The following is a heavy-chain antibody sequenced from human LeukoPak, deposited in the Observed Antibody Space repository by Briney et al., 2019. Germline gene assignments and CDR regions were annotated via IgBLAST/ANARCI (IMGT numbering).Heavy chain of an antibody. V-gene: IGHV1-2*06. J-gene: IGHJ3*02. CDR2: INPNSGGT. Sequence: ASVKVSCKASGYTFTGYYIHWVRQAPGQGREWMGRINPNSGGTNYAQKFQGRVTMTRDTSISTAYMELSRLRSDDTAVYYCARDNLLDAFDIWGQGTMVTVSS. CDR3: ARDNLLDAFDI. CDR1: GYTFTGYY.